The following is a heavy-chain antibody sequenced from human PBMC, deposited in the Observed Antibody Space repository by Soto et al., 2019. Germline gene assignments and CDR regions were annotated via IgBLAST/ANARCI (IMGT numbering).Heavy chain of an antibody. D-gene: IGHD3-22*01. CDR2: INAGNGNT. J-gene: IGHJ4*02. CDR3: ARGLIYDSSGYYFDY. V-gene: IGHV1-3*01. Sequence: ASVKVSFKASGYTFTSYAMHWVRQAPGQRLEWMGWINAGNGNTKYSQKFQGRVTMTRNTSASTAYMELSSLRSEDTAVYYCARGLIYDSSGYYFDYWGQGTLVTVSS. CDR1: GYTFTSYA.